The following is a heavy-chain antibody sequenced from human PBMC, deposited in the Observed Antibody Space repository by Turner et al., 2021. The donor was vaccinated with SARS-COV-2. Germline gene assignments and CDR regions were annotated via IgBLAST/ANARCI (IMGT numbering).Heavy chain of an antibody. CDR2: IYSGVST. V-gene: IGHV3-53*01. D-gene: IGHD1-1*01. J-gene: IGHJ6*02. CDR3: ARDGAWKPEGMDV. CDR1: GFTVSSNY. Sequence: EVQLVESGGGLIQPGGSLRLSCAASGFTVSSNYMSWVRQAPGKGLEWVSVIYSGVSTYYADSVKGRFTISRDNSKNTLYLQMNSLRAEDTAVYYCARDGAWKPEGMDVWGQGTTVTVSS.